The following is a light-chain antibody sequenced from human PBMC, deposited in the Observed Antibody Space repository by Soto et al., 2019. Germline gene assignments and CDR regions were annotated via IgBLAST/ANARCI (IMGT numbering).Light chain of an antibody. CDR3: QQYNSYSRT. CDR2: EAS. V-gene: IGKV1-5*03. J-gene: IGKJ1*01. CDR1: QTIGRF. Sequence: DIQMTQSPSTLSASVGDRVTITCRASQTIGRFLAWYRQKPGKAPNLLVYEASTLESGVPSRFSGSGSGTEFTLTISSLQPDDFATYYCQQYNSYSRTFGQGTKVEI.